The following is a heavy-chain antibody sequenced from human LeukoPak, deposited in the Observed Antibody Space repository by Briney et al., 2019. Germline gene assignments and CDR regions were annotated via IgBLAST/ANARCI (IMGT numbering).Heavy chain of an antibody. CDR3: ARDGDYGTGSYYRGCIDS. J-gene: IGHJ4*02. CDR2: IHPRSGDT. V-gene: IGHV1-2*02. CDR1: GYSFTAFY. Sequence: ASVKVSCKASGYSFTAFYLRWVRQAPGQGLEWMGWIHPRSGDTTYAQKFQGRVTLTRDTSISTAYMDLSSLRSDDTAVYYCARDGDYGTGSYYRGCIDSWGQGTPVTVSP. D-gene: IGHD3-10*01.